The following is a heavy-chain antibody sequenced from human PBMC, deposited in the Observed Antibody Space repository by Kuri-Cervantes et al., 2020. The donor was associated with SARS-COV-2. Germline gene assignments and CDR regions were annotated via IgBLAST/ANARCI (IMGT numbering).Heavy chain of an antibody. CDR3: ARDAGYYDSSGYRYYFDY. Sequence: ASVKVSCRASGYTFTSYAMHWVRQAPGQGLEWMGWISAYNGNTNYAQKLQGRVTTTTDTSTSTAYMELRSLRSDDTAVYYCARDAGYYDSSGYRYYFDYWGQGTLVTVSS. CDR2: ISAYNGNT. J-gene: IGHJ4*02. V-gene: IGHV1-18*01. D-gene: IGHD3-22*01. CDR1: GYTFTSYA.